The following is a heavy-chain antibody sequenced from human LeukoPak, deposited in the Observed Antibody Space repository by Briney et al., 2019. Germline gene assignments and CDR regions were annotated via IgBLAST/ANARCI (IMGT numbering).Heavy chain of an antibody. CDR1: GGTFSSYA. V-gene: IGHV1-69*01. D-gene: IGHD6-6*01. Sequence: SVKVSCKASGGTFSSYAISWVRQAPGQGLEWMGGIIPIFGTANYAQKFQGRVTITADESTSTVYMELSSLRSEDTAVYYCAREASIAARWFDPGGQGTLVTVSA. CDR3: AREASIAARWFDP. J-gene: IGHJ5*02. CDR2: IIPIFGTA.